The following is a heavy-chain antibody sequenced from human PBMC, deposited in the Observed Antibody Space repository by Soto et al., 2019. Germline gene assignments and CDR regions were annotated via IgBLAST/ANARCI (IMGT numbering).Heavy chain of an antibody. CDR2: ISSSSTI. D-gene: IGHD2-15*01. J-gene: IGHJ6*02. CDR3: ARDMGSRFYYYGMDV. V-gene: IGHV3-48*02. Sequence: VQLVESGGGLVQPGGSLRLSCAASGFTFSSYSMNWVRQAPGKGLEWVSYISSSSTIYYADSVKGQFTISRDNAKNSLYLQMNSLRDEDTAVYYCARDMGSRFYYYGMDVWGQGTTLTVSS. CDR1: GFTFSSYS.